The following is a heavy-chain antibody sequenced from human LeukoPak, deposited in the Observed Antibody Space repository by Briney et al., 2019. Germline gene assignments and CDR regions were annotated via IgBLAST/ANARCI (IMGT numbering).Heavy chain of an antibody. CDR2: ISSSSSTI. CDR3: ARDQSYYDILTGSAGPDFDL. D-gene: IGHD3-9*01. V-gene: IGHV3-48*04. J-gene: IGHJ2*01. CDR1: GFTFSSYS. Sequence: PGGSLRLSCAASGFTFSSYSMNWVRQAPGKGLEWVSYISSSSSTIYYADSVKGRFTISRDNAKNSLYLQMNSLRAEDTAVYYCARDQSYYDILTGSAGPDFDLWGRGTLVTVSS.